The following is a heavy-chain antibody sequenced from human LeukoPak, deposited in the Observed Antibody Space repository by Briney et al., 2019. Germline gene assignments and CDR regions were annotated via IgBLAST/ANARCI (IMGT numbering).Heavy chain of an antibody. V-gene: IGHV3-21*01. J-gene: IGHJ4*02. CDR3: ARAFGPMSIFDY. CDR2: ISSTSTYI. CDR1: GFMFSTYT. D-gene: IGHD3-3*02. Sequence: GGSLRLSCAASGFMFSTYTINWVRQAPGKGLEWVSSISSTSTYIYYGDSVKGRFTISRDNAKNSLYLQMNSLRVEDTAVYFCARAFGPMSIFDYWGQGTLSPSPQ.